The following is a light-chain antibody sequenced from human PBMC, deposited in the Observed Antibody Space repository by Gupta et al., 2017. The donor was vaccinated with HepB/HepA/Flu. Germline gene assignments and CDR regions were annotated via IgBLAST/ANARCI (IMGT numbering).Light chain of an antibody. CDR1: RSNIGAGYD. V-gene: IGLV1-40*01. CDR2: GNS. CDR3: QAYDSSLSAHVV. Sequence: QSVLTQPPSVSGAPGQRVTISCPGRRSNIGAGYDVHWYQQLPGTAPKLLIYGNSNRPSGVPDRFSGSKSGTSASLAITGLQAEDEADYYCQAYDSSLSAHVVFGGGTKLTVL. J-gene: IGLJ2*01.